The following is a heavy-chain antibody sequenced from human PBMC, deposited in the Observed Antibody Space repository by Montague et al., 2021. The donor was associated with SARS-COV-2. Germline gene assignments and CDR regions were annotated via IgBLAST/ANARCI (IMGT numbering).Heavy chain of an antibody. Sequence: SETLSLTCTVYGGSISNYYWSWIRQPPGKGLEWIGYINHSGSTNYNPSLKSRVTISVDKSKNQFSLKLSSVTAADTAAYYCARVGAYGVYPTTPAFDYWGQGTLVTVSS. CDR1: GGSISNYY. D-gene: IGHD4-17*01. J-gene: IGHJ4*02. CDR3: ARVGAYGVYPTTPAFDY. V-gene: IGHV4-59*12. CDR2: INHSGST.